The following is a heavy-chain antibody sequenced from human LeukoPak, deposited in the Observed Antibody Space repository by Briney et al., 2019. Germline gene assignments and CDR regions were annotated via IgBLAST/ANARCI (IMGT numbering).Heavy chain of an antibody. V-gene: IGHV4-4*07. J-gene: IGHJ4*02. D-gene: IGHD4-17*01. CDR3: ARDLIADYGDYGVFDY. Sequence: NPSETLSLTCTVSGGSISSYYWSWIRQPAGKGLEWIGRIYTSGSTNYNPSLKGRVTMSVDTSKNQFSLKLSSVTAADTAVYYCARDLIADYGDYGVFDYWGQGTLVTVSS. CDR1: GGSISSYY. CDR2: IYTSGST.